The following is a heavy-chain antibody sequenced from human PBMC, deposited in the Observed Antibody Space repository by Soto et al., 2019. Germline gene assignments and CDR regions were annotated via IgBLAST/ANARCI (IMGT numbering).Heavy chain of an antibody. CDR1: GFTFDDYA. J-gene: IGHJ4*02. CDR3: AKDIISGWYGDANYYFDY. CDR2: NSWNSGSI. Sequence: EVQLVESGGGLVQPGRSLRLSCAASGFTFDDYAMHWVRQAPGKGLEWVSGNSWNSGSIGYAVSVKGRFSISRDNAKNSLYLQMNSLRAEDTALYYCAKDIISGWYGDANYYFDYWGQGTLVTVSS. D-gene: IGHD6-19*01. V-gene: IGHV3-9*01.